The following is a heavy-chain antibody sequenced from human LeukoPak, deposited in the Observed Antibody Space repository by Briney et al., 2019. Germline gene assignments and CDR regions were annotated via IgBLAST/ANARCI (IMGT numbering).Heavy chain of an antibody. D-gene: IGHD3-22*01. CDR2: TCYSGST. CDR3: ARPYYYDSRIDP. V-gene: IGHV4-30-4*08. J-gene: IGHJ5*02. CDR1: GGSISSSTYY. Sequence: SETLSLTCTVSGGSISSSTYYWGWIRQPPGKGLEWIGYTCYSGSTYYNPSLKSRATISVDTSKNQFSLKLTSVTAADTAVYYCARPYYYDSRIDPWGQGTLVTVSS.